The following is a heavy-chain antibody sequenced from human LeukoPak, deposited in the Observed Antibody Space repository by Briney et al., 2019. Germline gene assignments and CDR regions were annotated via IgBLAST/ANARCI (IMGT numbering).Heavy chain of an antibody. CDR1: GGSISSYY. Sequence: SETLSLTCTVSGGSISSYYWSWIRQPAGKGLEWIGRIYTSGITNYNPSLQSRVTMSVDTSKNQFSLELNSVTAADTAVYYCARGRDWNYLFFDYWGQGTLVTVSS. CDR3: ARGRDWNYLFFDY. CDR2: IYTSGIT. J-gene: IGHJ4*02. D-gene: IGHD1-7*01. V-gene: IGHV4-4*07.